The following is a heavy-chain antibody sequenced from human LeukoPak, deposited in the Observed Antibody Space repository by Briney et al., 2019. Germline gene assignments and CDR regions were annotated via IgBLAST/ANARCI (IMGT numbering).Heavy chain of an antibody. CDR1: GFTFSSYS. CDR3: ARAPFLEWLLRTAYYYYYYMDV. Sequence: GGSLRLSCAASGFTFSSYSMNWVRQAPGKGLEWVSSISSSSSYIYYADSVKGRFTISRDNAKNSLYLQMNSLRAEDTAVYYCARAPFLEWLLRTAYYYYYYMDVWGKGTTVTVSS. V-gene: IGHV3-21*01. D-gene: IGHD3-3*01. J-gene: IGHJ6*03. CDR2: ISSSSSYI.